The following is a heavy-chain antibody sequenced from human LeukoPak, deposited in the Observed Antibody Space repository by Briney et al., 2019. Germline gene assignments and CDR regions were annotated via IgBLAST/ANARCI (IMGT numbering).Heavy chain of an antibody. D-gene: IGHD3-10*01. J-gene: IGHJ3*02. CDR1: GGSISSGDYY. V-gene: IGHV4-30-4*01. Sequence: SETLSLTCTVSGGSISSGDYYWSWIRQPPGKGLEWIVYIYYSGSTYYNPSLKSRVTISVDTSKNQFSLKLSSVTAADTAVYYCARSYGSGSYLGDAFDIWGQGTMVTVSS. CDR2: IYYSGST. CDR3: ARSYGSGSYLGDAFDI.